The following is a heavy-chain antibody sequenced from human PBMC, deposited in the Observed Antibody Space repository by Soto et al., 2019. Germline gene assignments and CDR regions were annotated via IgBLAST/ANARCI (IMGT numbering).Heavy chain of an antibody. CDR1: GFTFSSYA. Sequence: EVQLLESGGGLVQPGGSLRLSCDASGFTFSSYAMTWVRQAPGKGLDWVSAIRSSGTDTYYADSLKGRFTISRDNSTNTLYLQMNSLRPEDTALYYCARNINSGGHYYFDYWGQGTLVTVSS. J-gene: IGHJ4*02. CDR3: ARNINSGGHYYFDY. CDR2: IRSSGTDT. V-gene: IGHV3-23*01. D-gene: IGHD1-26*01.